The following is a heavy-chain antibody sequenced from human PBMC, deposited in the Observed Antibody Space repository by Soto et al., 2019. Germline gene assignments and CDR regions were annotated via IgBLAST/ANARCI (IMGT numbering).Heavy chain of an antibody. V-gene: IGHV1-69*02. CDR3: ARARRPWGGYCSGGSCYSTPLDY. CDR1: GGTFSSYT. Sequence: QVQLVQSGAEVKKPGSSVKVSCKASGGTFSSYTISWVRQAPGQGLEWMGRIIPILGIANYAQKFQGRVAITEDKSTSTAYMELSSLRSEDTAVYYCARARRPWGGYCSGGSCYSTPLDYWGQGTLVTVSS. J-gene: IGHJ4*02. D-gene: IGHD2-15*01. CDR2: IIPILGIA.